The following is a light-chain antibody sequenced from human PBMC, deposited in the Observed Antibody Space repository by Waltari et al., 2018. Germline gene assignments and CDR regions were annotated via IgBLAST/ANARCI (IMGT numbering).Light chain of an antibody. CDR2: WAF. J-gene: IGKJ2*01. V-gene: IGKV4-1*01. CDR1: QNILYTSNNKNY. Sequence: DIVMTQSPDSLAVSLGERATINCKSSQNILYTSNNKNYLAWYQRKPGQPPKLLFYWAFTRESGVPDRFSGSGSGTDFTLTISSLQAEDVAIYYCQQYYNTPYTFGQGTKLEI. CDR3: QQYYNTPYT.